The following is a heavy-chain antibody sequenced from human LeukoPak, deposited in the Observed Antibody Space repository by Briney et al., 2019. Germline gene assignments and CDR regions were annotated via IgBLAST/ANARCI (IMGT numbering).Heavy chain of an antibody. J-gene: IGHJ4*02. D-gene: IGHD6-19*01. CDR2: INHSGST. Sequence: SETLSLTCAVYGGSFSGYYWSWIRQPPGKGLEWIEEINHSGSTNYNPSLKSRVTISVDTSKNQFSLKLSSVTAADTAVYYCARSVSSGWYGWFDYWGQGTLVTVSS. CDR3: ARSVSSGWYGWFDY. CDR1: GGSFSGYY. V-gene: IGHV4-34*01.